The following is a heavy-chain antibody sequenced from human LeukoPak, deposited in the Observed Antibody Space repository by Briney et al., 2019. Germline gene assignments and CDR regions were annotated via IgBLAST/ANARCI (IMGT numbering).Heavy chain of an antibody. D-gene: IGHD5-24*01. Sequence: GGSLRLSCAASGFTFSSYGMHWVRQAPGKGLEWVSAISETGDRTHYADSVKGRFTVSRDNPKDTLYLQMDSLRAEDTAVYYCAKQFVDIWGQGTLVTVSS. CDR1: GFTFSSYG. CDR3: AKQFVDI. V-gene: IGHV3-23*01. J-gene: IGHJ5*02. CDR2: ISETGDRT.